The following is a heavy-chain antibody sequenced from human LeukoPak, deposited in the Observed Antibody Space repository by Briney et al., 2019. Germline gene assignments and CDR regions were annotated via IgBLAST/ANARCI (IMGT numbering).Heavy chain of an antibody. CDR2: ISYDGSNK. V-gene: IGHV3-30-3*01. CDR1: GFTFSSYA. J-gene: IGHJ4*02. Sequence: PGRSLRLSCAASGFTFSSYAMHWVRQAPGKGLEWVAVISYDGSNKYYADSVKGRFTISRDNSKNTLYPQMNSLRAEDTAVYYCAGRNYYDSSGYTFDYWGQGTLVTVSS. D-gene: IGHD3-22*01. CDR3: AGRNYYDSSGYTFDY.